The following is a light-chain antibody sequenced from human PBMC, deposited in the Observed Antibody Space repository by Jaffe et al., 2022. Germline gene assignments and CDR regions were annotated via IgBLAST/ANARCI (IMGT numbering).Light chain of an antibody. CDR1: NSNLGSNT. J-gene: IGLJ3*02. CDR3: AAWDDTLGGLWV. Sequence: QSVLTQPPSASGTPGQRVIISCSGSNSNLGSNTVNWYQQLPGAAPTLLIYGSNKRPSGVPDRFSGFKSGTSASLAISGLQSEDEADYYCAAWDDTLGGLWVFGGGTKLTVL. CDR2: GSN. V-gene: IGLV1-44*01.